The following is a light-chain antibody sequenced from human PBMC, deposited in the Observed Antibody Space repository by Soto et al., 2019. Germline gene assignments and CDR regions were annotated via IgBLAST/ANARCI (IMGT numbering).Light chain of an antibody. CDR3: QQRRNWLWT. CDR2: DAS. V-gene: IGKV3-11*01. Sequence: EIMLTQSPPTLSLSPGERATLSCRASQSVTNSLAWYRQKPGQPPILPIYDASIRAAGIPARFSGSGFGTDFTLTISSLEPEDFAVYYCQQRRNWLWTFGQGTKVEIK. J-gene: IGKJ1*01. CDR1: QSVTNS.